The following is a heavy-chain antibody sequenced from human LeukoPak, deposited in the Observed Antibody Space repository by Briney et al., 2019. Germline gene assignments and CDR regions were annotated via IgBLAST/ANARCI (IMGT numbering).Heavy chain of an antibody. D-gene: IGHD5-12*01. CDR3: ARRGYSGYERFDY. J-gene: IGHJ4*03. CDR1: GGSISGYY. CDR2: IYYTGST. V-gene: IGHV4-59*08. Sequence: SETLRLTCTVSGGSISGYYWSWIRQPPEKGLEWIGYIYYTGSTNYNPSLKSRLTILVDTSKNQFSLKLSSVTAADTAVYYCARRGYSGYERFDYSGHGTLGTLSA.